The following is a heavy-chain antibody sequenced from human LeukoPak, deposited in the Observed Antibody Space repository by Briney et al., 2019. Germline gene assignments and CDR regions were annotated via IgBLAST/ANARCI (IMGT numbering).Heavy chain of an antibody. Sequence: ASVKVSCKASGYTFTSYYMHWVRQAPGQGLEWIGIINPSGGSTSYAQKFQGRVTMTRDTSTSTVYMELSSLRSEDTAVYYCARDTAMVMGVDYWGQGTLVTVSS. CDR3: ARDTAMVMGVDY. D-gene: IGHD5-18*01. CDR1: GYTFTSYY. CDR2: INPSGGST. J-gene: IGHJ4*02. V-gene: IGHV1-46*01.